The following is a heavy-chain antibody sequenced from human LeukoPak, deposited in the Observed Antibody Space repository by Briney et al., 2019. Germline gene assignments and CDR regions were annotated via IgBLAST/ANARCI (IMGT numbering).Heavy chain of an antibody. CDR3: ARDTEDCSSTSCPYYYYYYMDV. CDR2: IIPIFGTA. CDR1: GGTFSSYA. Sequence: SVKVSCKASGGTFSSYAISWVRQAPGQGLEWMGRIIPIFGTANYAQKFQGRVTITADESTSTAYMELSSLRSEDTAVYYCARDTEDCSSTSCPYYYYYYMDVWGKGTTVTVSS. J-gene: IGHJ6*03. D-gene: IGHD2-2*01. V-gene: IGHV1-69*13.